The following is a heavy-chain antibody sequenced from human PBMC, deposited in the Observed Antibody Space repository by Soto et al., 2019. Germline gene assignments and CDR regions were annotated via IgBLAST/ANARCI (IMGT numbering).Heavy chain of an antibody. V-gene: IGHV4-59*11. CDR2: IYFTGST. J-gene: IGHJ5*02. Sequence: QVQLQESGPGLVKPSETLSLTCTVSGASISSHYWSWIRQPPGKGLEWIGYIYFTGSTTNNPSLRSRVTMSLETSRNHFSLNLSSVTAADTAVYYCARGPYGSSNWFDPWGQGTLVTVSS. CDR1: GASISSHY. CDR3: ARGPYGSSNWFDP. D-gene: IGHD6-13*01.